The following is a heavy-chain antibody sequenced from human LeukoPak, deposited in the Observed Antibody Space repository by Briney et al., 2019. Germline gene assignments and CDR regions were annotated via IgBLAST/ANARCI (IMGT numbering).Heavy chain of an antibody. CDR3: AKDLPPYYGDYRGFDY. CDR1: GFTFSSYG. Sequence: PGGSLRLSCAASGFTFSSYGMHWVRQAPGKGLEWVAVISYDGSNKYYADSVRGRFTISRDNSKNTLYLQMNSLRAEDTAVYYCAKDLPPYYGDYRGFDYWGQGTLVTVSS. D-gene: IGHD4-17*01. J-gene: IGHJ4*02. CDR2: ISYDGSNK. V-gene: IGHV3-30*18.